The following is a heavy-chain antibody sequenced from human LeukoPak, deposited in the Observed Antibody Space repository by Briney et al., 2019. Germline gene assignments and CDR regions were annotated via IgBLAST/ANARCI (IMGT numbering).Heavy chain of an antibody. CDR3: ARGPDYYDSSGSFDY. J-gene: IGHJ4*02. CDR2: IKEDGSEK. D-gene: IGHD3-22*01. Sequence: GGSLRLSCAAAGFTFSNYWMSWVRQAPGKGPEWAANIKEDGSEKYYEDSVKGRFTISRDNAKNSLYLQMDSLRAEDTAVYYCARGPDYYDSSGSFDYWGQGTLVTVSS. V-gene: IGHV3-7*05. CDR1: GFTFSNYW.